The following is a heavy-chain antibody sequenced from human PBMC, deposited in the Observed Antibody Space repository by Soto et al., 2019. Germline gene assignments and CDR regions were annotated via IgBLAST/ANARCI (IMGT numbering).Heavy chain of an antibody. CDR3: ARRALRSSFDY. CDR1: GLTFSNYW. D-gene: IGHD4-17*01. V-gene: IGHV3-7*01. Sequence: EVQLVESGGGLVQPGGSLRLSCAASGLTFSNYWMSWVRQAPGKGLEWVANIKQDGSEKYYVDSVKGRFTISRDNAKNSLYLQMNRLRAEDTAVYYCARRALRSSFDYWGQGTLVTVSS. CDR2: IKQDGSEK. J-gene: IGHJ4*02.